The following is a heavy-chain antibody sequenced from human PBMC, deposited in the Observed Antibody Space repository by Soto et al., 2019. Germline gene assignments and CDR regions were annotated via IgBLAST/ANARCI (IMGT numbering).Heavy chain of an antibody. CDR1: PYTFTSYT. CDR3: ASGAAPVGYYGMDV. Sequence: SAKVSFKPSPYTFTSYTIRWVRQAPGQGREWMGWISAYNGNTNYAQKLQGRVTMTTDTSTRTAYMELRSLRSDDPAVYYVASGAAPVGYYGMDVWGQGTTVTVSS. J-gene: IGHJ6*02. CDR2: ISAYNGNT. V-gene: IGHV1-18*01. D-gene: IGHD6-13*01.